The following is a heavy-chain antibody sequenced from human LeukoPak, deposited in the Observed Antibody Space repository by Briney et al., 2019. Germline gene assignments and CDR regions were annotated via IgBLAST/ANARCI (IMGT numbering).Heavy chain of an antibody. D-gene: IGHD3-22*01. Sequence: PGGSLRLSCAASGFTFSSYGMHWVRQAPGKGLEWVAVISYDGSNKYYADSVKGRFTISRDNSKNTLYLQMNSLRAEDTAVYYCAKAMASMIVGSSTDYWGQGTLVTVSS. CDR3: AKAMASMIVGSSTDY. CDR1: GFTFSSYG. V-gene: IGHV3-30*18. CDR2: ISYDGSNK. J-gene: IGHJ4*02.